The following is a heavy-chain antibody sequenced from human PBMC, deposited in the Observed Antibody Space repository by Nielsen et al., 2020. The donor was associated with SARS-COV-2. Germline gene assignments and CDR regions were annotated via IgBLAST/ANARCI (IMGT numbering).Heavy chain of an antibody. D-gene: IGHD3-3*01. CDR1: GGSISSYY. CDR2: INHSGST. CDR3: ARETYDFWSGYYYYYYGMDV. Sequence: SETLSLTCTVSGGSISSYYWSWIRQPPGKGLEWIGEINHSGSTNYNPSLKSRVTISVDTSKNQFSLKLSSVTAADTAVYYCARETYDFWSGYYYYYYGMDVWGQGTTVTVSS. J-gene: IGHJ6*02. V-gene: IGHV4-34*01.